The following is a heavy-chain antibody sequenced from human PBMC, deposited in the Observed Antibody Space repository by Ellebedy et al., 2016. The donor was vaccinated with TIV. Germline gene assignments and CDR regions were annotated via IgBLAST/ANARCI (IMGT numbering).Heavy chain of an antibody. V-gene: IGHV1-2*02. J-gene: IGHJ6*02. CDR3: ARGMAPYGMDV. Sequence: AASVKVSCKASGYTFTGYYMHWVRQAPGQGLEWMGWINPNSGCTNYAQKFQGRVTMTRDTSISTAYMELSRLRSDDTAVYYCARGMAPYGMDVWGQGTTVTVSS. CDR2: INPNSGCT. D-gene: IGHD2-8*01. CDR1: GYTFTGYY.